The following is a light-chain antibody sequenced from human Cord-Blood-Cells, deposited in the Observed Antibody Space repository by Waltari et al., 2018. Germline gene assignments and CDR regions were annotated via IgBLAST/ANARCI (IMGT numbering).Light chain of an antibody. CDR3: QQYNNWPIT. CDR2: GAS. J-gene: IGKJ5*01. Sequence: SPGERATLSCRASQSVSSNLAWYQQKPGQAPRLLIYGASTRATGIPARFSGSGSGTEFTLTISSLQSEDFAVYYCQQYNNWPITFGQGTRLEIK. V-gene: IGKV3-15*01. CDR1: QSVSSN.